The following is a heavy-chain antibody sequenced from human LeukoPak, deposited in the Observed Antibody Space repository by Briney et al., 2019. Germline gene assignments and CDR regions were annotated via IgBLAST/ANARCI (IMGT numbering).Heavy chain of an antibody. CDR2: ISYDGSNE. J-gene: IGHJ1*01. CDR3: ASGGDTDSRYFKY. V-gene: IGHV3-30-3*01. CDR1: GFTFSSYA. Sequence: PGGSLRLSCAASGFTFSSYAMHWVRLAPGKGLEWVTVISYDGSNEYYADSVKGRITISRDNSKDTLYLQMNSLRAEDTAVYYCASGGDTDSRYFKYWGQGTLVTVSS. D-gene: IGHD3-22*01.